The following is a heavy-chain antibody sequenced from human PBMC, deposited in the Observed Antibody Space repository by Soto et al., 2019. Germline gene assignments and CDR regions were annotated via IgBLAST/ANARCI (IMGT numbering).Heavy chain of an antibody. J-gene: IGHJ6*02. CDR1: GFTFSSYG. Sequence: PVGSLRLSCAASGFTFSSYGMHWVRQAPGKGLEWVAVIWYDGSNKYYADSVKGRFTISRDNSKNTLYLQMNSLRAEDTAVYYCARDEWMDSSSSLYYYYGMDVWGQGTTVTVSS. CDR2: IWYDGSNK. D-gene: IGHD6-6*01. CDR3: ARDEWMDSSSSLYYYYGMDV. V-gene: IGHV3-33*01.